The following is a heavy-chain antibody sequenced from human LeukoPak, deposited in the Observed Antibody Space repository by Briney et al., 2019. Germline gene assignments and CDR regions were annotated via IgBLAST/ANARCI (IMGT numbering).Heavy chain of an antibody. V-gene: IGHV3-53*04. Sequence: GGSLRLSCAASGFTVSSNYMSWVRQAPGKGLEWVSVIYSGGSTYYADSVKGRFTISRQNSKNTLDLQMNSLRPEDTAVYYCARDRQQLDNYYYYGMDVWGQGTTVTVSS. CDR3: ARDRQQLDNYYYYGMDV. CDR2: IYSGGST. D-gene: IGHD6-13*01. CDR1: GFTVSSNY. J-gene: IGHJ6*02.